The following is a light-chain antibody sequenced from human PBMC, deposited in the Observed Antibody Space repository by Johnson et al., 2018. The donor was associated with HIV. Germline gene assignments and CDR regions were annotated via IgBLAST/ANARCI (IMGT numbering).Light chain of an antibody. J-gene: IGLJ1*01. CDR2: DND. V-gene: IGLV1-51*01. CDR1: SSNIGNNY. CDR3: GTWDGGLSIYV. Sequence: QSVLTQPPSVSAAPGQKVTISCSGSSSNIGNNYVSWYQQLPGTAPKLLIYDNDKRPSGIPDRFSASKSDTSATLGITGLQTGDEANYDCGTWDGGLSIYVFGTGTEVTVL.